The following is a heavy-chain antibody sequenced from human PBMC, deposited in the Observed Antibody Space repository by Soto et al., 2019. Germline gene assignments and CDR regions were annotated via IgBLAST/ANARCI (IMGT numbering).Heavy chain of an antibody. CDR1: GGSISSSSYY. J-gene: IGHJ4*02. CDR2: IYYSGST. D-gene: IGHD6-13*01. Sequence: PSETLSLTCTVSGGSISSSSYYWGWIRQPPGKGLEWIGSIYYSGSTYYNPSLKSRVTISVDTSKNQFSLKLSSVTAADTAVYYCARPASSSSWYFDYWGQGTLVTVSS. CDR3: ARPASSSSWYFDY. V-gene: IGHV4-39*01.